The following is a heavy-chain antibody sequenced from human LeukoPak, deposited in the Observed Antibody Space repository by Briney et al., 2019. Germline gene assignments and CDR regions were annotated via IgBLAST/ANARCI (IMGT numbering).Heavy chain of an antibody. CDR2: INPNTGGT. CDR1: GYTFTGSY. J-gene: IGHJ5*02. V-gene: IGHV1-2*02. Sequence: GASVKVSCKASGYTFTGSYKHWVRQAPGQGLEWMGWINPNTGGTNYAQQFQGRVTMTRDTSISTAYMELSRLKSDDTAVYYCARQRVAAAGPNWFDPWGQGTLVTVSS. CDR3: ARQRVAAAGPNWFDP. D-gene: IGHD6-13*01.